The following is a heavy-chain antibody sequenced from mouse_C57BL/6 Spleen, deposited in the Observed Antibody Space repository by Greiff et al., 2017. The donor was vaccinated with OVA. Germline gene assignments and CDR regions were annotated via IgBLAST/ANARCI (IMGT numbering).Heavy chain of an antibody. Sequence: QVQLQQSGPGLVQPSQSLSITCTASGFSLTSYGVHWVRQSPGQGLEWLGVIWSGGSTDYYAAFISRLSISKDNSYSHVFFIMHSLLADDTDIYYCARKAPYYYDSGRYYAMDYWGQGTSVTVSS. J-gene: IGHJ4*01. V-gene: IGHV2-2*01. CDR3: ARKAPYYYDSGRYYAMDY. D-gene: IGHD1-1*01. CDR1: GFSLTSYG. CDR2: IWSGGST.